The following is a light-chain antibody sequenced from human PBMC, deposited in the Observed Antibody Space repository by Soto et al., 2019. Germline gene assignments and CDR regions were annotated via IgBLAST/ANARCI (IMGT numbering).Light chain of an antibody. Sequence: DIQMTQSPSTLSASVGDRVTITCRASQSISSWLAWYQQKPGKAPKLLIYDASSLESGVPSRFSVSGSGTEFTLTIRSLQPDDFAKFYCQQYNSYSGTVGQWTKVEIK. CDR3: QQYNSYSGT. V-gene: IGKV1-5*01. CDR1: QSISSW. J-gene: IGKJ1*01. CDR2: DAS.